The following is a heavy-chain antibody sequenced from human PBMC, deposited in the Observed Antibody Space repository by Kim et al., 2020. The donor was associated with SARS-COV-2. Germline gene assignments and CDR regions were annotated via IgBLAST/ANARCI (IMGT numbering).Heavy chain of an antibody. CDR3: AKVGGPRYWYFDL. J-gene: IGHJ2*01. V-gene: IGHV3-23*01. D-gene: IGHD3-10*01. Sequence: YADSVKGRFTISRDNSKNTLYLQMNSLRAEDTAVYYCAKVGGPRYWYFDLWGRGTLVTVSS.